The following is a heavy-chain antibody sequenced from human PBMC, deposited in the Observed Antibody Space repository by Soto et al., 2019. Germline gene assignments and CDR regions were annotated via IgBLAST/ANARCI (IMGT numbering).Heavy chain of an antibody. CDR2: MNPNSGNT. J-gene: IGHJ4*02. CDR3: ARDYIYCSSTSCHFDY. V-gene: IGHV1-8*01. CDR1: GYTFTSYD. Sequence: QVQLVQSGAEVKKPGASVKVSCKASGYTFTSYDINWVRQTTGQGLEWMGWMNPNSGNTGYAQKFQGRVTMTRNTSISTAYMELSSLRSEDTAVYYCARDYIYCSSTSCHFDYWGQGTLVTVSS. D-gene: IGHD2-2*01.